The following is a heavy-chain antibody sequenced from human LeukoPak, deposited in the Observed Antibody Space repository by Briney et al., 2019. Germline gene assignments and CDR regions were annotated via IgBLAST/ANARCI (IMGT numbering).Heavy chain of an antibody. V-gene: IGHV4-4*02. CDR1: GGSISSSNW. J-gene: IGHJ4*02. Sequence: SGTLSLTCAVSGGSISSSNWWSWVRQPPGKGLEWIGEIYHSGSTNYNPSLKSRVTISVDKSKNQFSLKLSSVTAADTAVYYCARGVAAAQSYYFDYWGQGTLVTVSS. D-gene: IGHD6-13*01. CDR3: ARGVAAAQSYYFDY. CDR2: IYHSGST.